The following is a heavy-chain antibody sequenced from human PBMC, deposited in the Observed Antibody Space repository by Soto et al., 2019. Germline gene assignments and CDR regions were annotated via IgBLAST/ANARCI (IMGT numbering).Heavy chain of an antibody. D-gene: IGHD5-12*01. CDR3: ARGEWLRLSCLDY. J-gene: IGHJ4*02. V-gene: IGHV3-48*01. CDR1: GFTFSSYS. CDR2: ISSSSSTI. Sequence: EVQLVESGGGLVQPGGSLRLSCAASGFTFSSYSMNWVRQAPGKGLEWVSYISSSSSTIYYADSVKGRFTISRDNAENSLYLQMNSLRAEDTAVYYGARGEWLRLSCLDYWGQGTLVTVSS.